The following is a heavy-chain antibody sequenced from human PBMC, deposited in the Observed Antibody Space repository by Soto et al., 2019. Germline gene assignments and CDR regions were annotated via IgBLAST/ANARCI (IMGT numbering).Heavy chain of an antibody. Sequence: QVHLCKSGARGKKPGASEMVSARASGNTFISFAMFRGPKAPVKSLEGRGWFNAGNANKKYSQKFQGRVTITRDTSASTAYMELSSLISEDTAVYYCAREGNYYDSSGYLFDYWGQGTLVTVSS. V-gene: IGHV1-3*01. J-gene: IGHJ4*02. CDR1: GNTFISFA. CDR3: AREGNYYDSSGYLFDY. CDR2: FNAGNANK. D-gene: IGHD3-22*01.